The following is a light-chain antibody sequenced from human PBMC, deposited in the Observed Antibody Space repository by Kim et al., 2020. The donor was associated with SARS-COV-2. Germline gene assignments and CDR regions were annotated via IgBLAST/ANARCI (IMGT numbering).Light chain of an antibody. CDR3: QKYNTAPWT. Sequence: DIQMTQSPSSLSAPVGDGVTITCRASQGINNYLAWYQQKPGEAPKLLIYAATTLQLGVSSRFSGSGSGTDFTLTISDLQPEDVATYYCQKYNTAPWTFGHGTKVDIK. CDR1: QGINNY. J-gene: IGKJ1*01. CDR2: AAT. V-gene: IGKV1-27*01.